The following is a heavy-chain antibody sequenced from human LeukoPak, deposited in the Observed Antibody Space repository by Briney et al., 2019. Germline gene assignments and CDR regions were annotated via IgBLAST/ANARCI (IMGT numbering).Heavy chain of an antibody. J-gene: IGHJ2*01. Sequence: GGSLRLSCAASGFLYSSYWMSWVRQAPGKGLEWVANIKHDGSDKYYVDSVKGRFTISRDNAKNSLYLQMNSLRAEDTAVYYCAREDSSGYYYARYFDLWGRGTLVTVSS. V-gene: IGHV3-7*03. CDR2: IKHDGSDK. D-gene: IGHD3-22*01. CDR3: AREDSSGYYYARYFDL. CDR1: GFLYSSYW.